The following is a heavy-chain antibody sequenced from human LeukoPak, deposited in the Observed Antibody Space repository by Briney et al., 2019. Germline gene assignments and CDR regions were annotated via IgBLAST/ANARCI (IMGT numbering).Heavy chain of an antibody. CDR2: IYTSGST. V-gene: IGHV4-4*07. CDR3: ARGGGSGSRHYYYMDV. CDR1: GGSISSYY. D-gene: IGHD3-10*01. Sequence: PSETLSLTCTVSGGSISSYYWSWIRQPAGKGLEWIGRIYTSGSTNYNPSLKSRVTMSVDTSKNQFSLKLSSVTAADTAVYYCARGGGSGSRHYYYMDVWGKGTTVTV. J-gene: IGHJ6*03.